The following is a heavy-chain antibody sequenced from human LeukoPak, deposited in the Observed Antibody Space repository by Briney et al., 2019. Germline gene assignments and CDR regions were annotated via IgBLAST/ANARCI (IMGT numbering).Heavy chain of an antibody. CDR3: ARYYGVDIDY. V-gene: IGHV3-48*03. CDR2: ISSSGSTI. J-gene: IGHJ4*02. CDR1: GFTFSSYE. Sequence: GGSLRLSCAASGFTFSSYEMNWVRQAPGKGLEWVSYISSSGSTIYYADSVKGRFTISRDNAKNSPYLQMNSLRAEDTAVYYCARYYGVDIDYWGQGTLVTVSS. D-gene: IGHD3-10*01.